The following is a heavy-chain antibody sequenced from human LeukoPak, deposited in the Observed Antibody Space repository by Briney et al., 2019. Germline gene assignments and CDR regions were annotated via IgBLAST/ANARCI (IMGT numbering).Heavy chain of an antibody. J-gene: IGHJ6*02. D-gene: IGHD5-18*01. Sequence: GGSLRLTCAASGFTFTTYWMHWVRQAPGKGLVWVSHINSDGSITSYADSVKGRFTISRDNAKNTLYLQMNSLRAEDTAVYYCARDAVDTANAVWGQGTTVTVSS. V-gene: IGHV3-74*01. CDR1: GFTFTTYW. CDR3: ARDAVDTANAV. CDR2: INSDGSIT.